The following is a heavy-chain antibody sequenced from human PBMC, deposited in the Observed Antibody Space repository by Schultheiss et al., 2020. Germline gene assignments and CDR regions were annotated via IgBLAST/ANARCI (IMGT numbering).Heavy chain of an antibody. D-gene: IGHD3-22*01. CDR3: AREEGAGYYDSSGIDY. CDR1: GFTFNNYA. CDR2: ISYDGGNK. J-gene: IGHJ4*02. Sequence: GGSLRLSCAASGFTFNNYAMHWVRQAPGKGLEWVAVISYDGGNKYYADSVKGRFTISRDNSKNTLYLQMNSLRAEDTAVYYCAREEGAGYYDSSGIDYWGQGTLVTVSS. V-gene: IGHV3-30-3*01.